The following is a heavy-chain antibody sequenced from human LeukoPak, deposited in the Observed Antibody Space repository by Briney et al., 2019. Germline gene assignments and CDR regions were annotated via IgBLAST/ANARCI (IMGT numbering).Heavy chain of an antibody. D-gene: IGHD1-20*01. V-gene: IGHV4-4*07. J-gene: IGHJ4*02. Sequence: PSETLSLTCTFSGGSISRYYWSWIRQPAGKGLEWIGRIYSSGTSNYNPSLKSRVTMSVDTAKNHFSLNLSSVTAADTDVYYCARETITGTTYDYWGQGTLVTVCS. CDR2: IYSSGTS. CDR1: GGSISRYY. CDR3: ARETITGTTYDY.